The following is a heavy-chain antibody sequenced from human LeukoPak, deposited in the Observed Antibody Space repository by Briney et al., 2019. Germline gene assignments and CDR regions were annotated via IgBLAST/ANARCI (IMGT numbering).Heavy chain of an antibody. CDR3: ARVGEVDSGYDLEAFDL. J-gene: IGHJ3*01. Sequence: ASVKVSCKASGYIFTGYYMHWVRQAPGQGLEWMGWINPNSGGTNYAQKFQGRVTMTRDTSISTAYMELSRLRSDDTAVYYCARVGEVDSGYDLEAFDLWGQGTMVTVSS. V-gene: IGHV1-2*02. D-gene: IGHD5-12*01. CDR2: INPNSGGT. CDR1: GYIFTGYY.